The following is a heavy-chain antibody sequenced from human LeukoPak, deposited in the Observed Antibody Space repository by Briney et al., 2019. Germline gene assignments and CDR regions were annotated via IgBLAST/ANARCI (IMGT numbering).Heavy chain of an antibody. CDR3: ARHRRKSIIGTASSRGFDS. D-gene: IGHD3-10*01. CDR2: IYPADSDT. Sequence: GESLKISCKGSGYSFTSYWIGWVRQMPGKGLEWMGIIYPADSDTTYSPSFQGQVTISVDESISTAYLQWSSLRASDTAMYYCARHRRKSIIGTASSRGFDSWGQGTLVTVSS. CDR1: GYSFTSYW. J-gene: IGHJ4*02. V-gene: IGHV5-51*01.